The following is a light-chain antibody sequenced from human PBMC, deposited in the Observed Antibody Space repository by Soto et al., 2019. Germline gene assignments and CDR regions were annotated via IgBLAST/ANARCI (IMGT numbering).Light chain of an antibody. CDR2: TND. V-gene: IGLV1-44*01. Sequence: QSVLTQPPSASGTPGQRVTISCSGSNSNIGSNIVNWYQQLPGTAPKLLIYTNDQRPSGVPDRFSGSKSGTSASLAISGLQSEDEADYYCAAWDDSLSGVVFGGGTKLTVL. CDR1: NSNIGSNI. J-gene: IGLJ2*01. CDR3: AAWDDSLSGVV.